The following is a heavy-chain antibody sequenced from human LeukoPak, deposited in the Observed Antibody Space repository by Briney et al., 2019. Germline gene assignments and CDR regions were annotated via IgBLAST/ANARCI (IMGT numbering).Heavy chain of an antibody. CDR2: IYPGDSDT. V-gene: IGHV5-51*01. CDR3: ASSLGIVVVPAAIREYYFDY. J-gene: IGHJ4*02. CDR1: GYSFTSYW. Sequence: GESLQISCKGSGYSFTSYWIGWVRQMPGKGLEWMGIIYPGDSDTRYSPSFQGQVTISADKSISTAYLQWSSLKASDTAMYYCASSLGIVVVPAAIREYYFDYWGQGTLVTVSS. D-gene: IGHD2-2*02.